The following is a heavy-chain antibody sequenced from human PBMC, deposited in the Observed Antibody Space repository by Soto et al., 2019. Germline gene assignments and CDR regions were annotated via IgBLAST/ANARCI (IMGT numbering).Heavy chain of an antibody. CDR2: VSASNGDT. CDR3: ARDSVRYCSDGVCYRGYYYFAMDV. Sequence: ASVKVSCKASGYTFSNYGFSWVRQAPGQGLEWMGWVSASNGDTNYAQKFQGRVSMATDTGTSTVYMELRSLRSDDTAVYYCARDSVRYCSDGVCYRGYYYFAMDVWGQGTTVTV. V-gene: IGHV1-18*01. D-gene: IGHD2-8*01. J-gene: IGHJ6*02. CDR1: GYTFSNYG.